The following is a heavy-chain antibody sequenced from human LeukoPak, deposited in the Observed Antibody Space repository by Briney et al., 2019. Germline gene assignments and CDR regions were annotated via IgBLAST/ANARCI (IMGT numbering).Heavy chain of an antibody. CDR2: ISSSSSYI. CDR3: ARGYDSSGYYDY. J-gene: IGHJ4*02. CDR1: GFTFSSYS. V-gene: IGHV3-21*01. D-gene: IGHD3-22*01. Sequence: KSGGSLRLSCAASGFTFSSYSMNWVRQAPGKGLEWVSSISSSSSYIYYADTVKGRFTISRDNAKNSLYLQMNSLRAEDTAVYYCARGYDSSGYYDYWGQGTLVTVSS.